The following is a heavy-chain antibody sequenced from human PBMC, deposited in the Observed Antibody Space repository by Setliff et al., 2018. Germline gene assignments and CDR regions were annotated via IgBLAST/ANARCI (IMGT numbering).Heavy chain of an antibody. CDR2: INTNTGNP. J-gene: IGHJ5*02. D-gene: IGHD2-2*01. CDR1: GYTFTSYA. Sequence: GASVKVSCKASGYTFTSYAMNWVRQAPGQGLEWMGWINTNTGNPTYAQGFTGRLVLSLDTTVSTAYLEISDLKTDDTAIYYCARIVCSSPSCPGSWFDPWGQGTPVTVSS. CDR3: ARIVCSSPSCPGSWFDP. V-gene: IGHV7-4-1*02.